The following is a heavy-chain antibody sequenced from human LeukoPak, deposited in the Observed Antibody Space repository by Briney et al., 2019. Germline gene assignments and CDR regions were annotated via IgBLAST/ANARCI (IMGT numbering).Heavy chain of an antibody. J-gene: IGHJ3*01. CDR2: ISSSSSYI. V-gene: IGHV3-21*01. D-gene: IGHD3-10*01. Sequence: GGSLRLSCAASGFTFSSYSMNWVRQAPGKGLEWVSSISSSSSYIYYADSVKGRFTISRDNAKSSLYLQMNSLRAEDTAVYYCARESGWGLPHAFDFWGQGTMITVSS. CDR3: ARESGWGLPHAFDF. CDR1: GFTFSSYS.